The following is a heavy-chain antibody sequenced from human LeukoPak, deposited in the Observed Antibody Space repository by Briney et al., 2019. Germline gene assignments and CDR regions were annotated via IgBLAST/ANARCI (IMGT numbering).Heavy chain of an antibody. J-gene: IGHJ6*02. V-gene: IGHV3-11*01. CDR3: ARAGGTGFWSGPDNYGLDV. D-gene: IGHD3-3*01. CDR1: GFSFSDYF. Sequence: PGGSLRLSCAASGFSFSDYFMTWIRQAPGKGPEWVSHISGRSGVISCADSVKGRFTISRDNAKNSVYLQMNGLRAGDTGVYYCARAGGTGFWSGPDNYGLDVWGQGTTVTVFS. CDR2: ISGRSGVI.